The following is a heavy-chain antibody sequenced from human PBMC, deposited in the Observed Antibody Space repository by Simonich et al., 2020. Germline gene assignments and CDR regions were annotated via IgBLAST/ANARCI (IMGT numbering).Heavy chain of an antibody. J-gene: IGHJ6*02. V-gene: IGHV4-59*08. CDR3: ARSLGYYYYYYGMDV. Sequence: QVQLQESGPGLVKPSETLSLTCTVSGGSISSYNWSWIRQPPGKGLEWIGYIYYSGSTNYNPSLKSRVTISVDTSKNQFSLKLSSVTAADTAVYYCARSLGYYYYYYGMDVWGQGTTVTVSS. CDR1: GGSISSYN. D-gene: IGHD1-26*01. CDR2: IYYSGST.